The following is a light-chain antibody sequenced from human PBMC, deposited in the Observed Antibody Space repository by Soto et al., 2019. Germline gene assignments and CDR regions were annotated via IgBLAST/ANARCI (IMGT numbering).Light chain of an antibody. V-gene: IGKV3D-20*02. CDR2: GAS. J-gene: IGKJ5*01. Sequence: EIVLTQSPGILSLSPGERASLSCGASQSISSSFLAWYQQKPGQAPRLLIYGASSRATGIPDRFSGTGSETDFTLIIDSLAPEDFAVYYCQQRINWPLTFGQGTRLEIK. CDR1: QSISSSF. CDR3: QQRINWPLT.